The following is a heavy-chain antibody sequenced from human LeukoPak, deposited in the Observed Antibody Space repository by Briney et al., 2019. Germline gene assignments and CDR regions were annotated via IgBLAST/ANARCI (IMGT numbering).Heavy chain of an antibody. D-gene: IGHD3-22*01. Sequence: ASVKVSCKASGYTFASYDINRVRQATGQGLEWMGWMNPNSGNTGYAQKFQGRVTMTRSTSISTAYMELSSLRSEDTAVYYCARVLRGGGYFYSPTFRYFDYWDQGTLVTVSS. V-gene: IGHV1-8*01. J-gene: IGHJ4*02. CDR3: ARVLRGGGYFYSPTFRYFDY. CDR1: GYTFASYD. CDR2: MNPNSGNT.